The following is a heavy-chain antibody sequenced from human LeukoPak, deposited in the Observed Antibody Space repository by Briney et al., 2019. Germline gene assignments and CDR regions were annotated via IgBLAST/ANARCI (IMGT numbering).Heavy chain of an antibody. D-gene: IGHD2-15*01. CDR3: ASCSGGSCPY. J-gene: IGHJ4*02. V-gene: IGHV4-34*01. CDR2: INHSGST. Sequence: SETLSLTCTVSGGSISSYYWSWIRQPPGKGLEWIGEINHSGSTNYNPSLKSRVTISVDTSKNQFSLKLSSVTAADTAVYYCASCSGGSCPYWGQGTLVTVSS. CDR1: GGSISSYY.